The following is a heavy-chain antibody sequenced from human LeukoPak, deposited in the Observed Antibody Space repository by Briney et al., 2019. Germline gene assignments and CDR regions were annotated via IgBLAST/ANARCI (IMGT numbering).Heavy chain of an antibody. J-gene: IGHJ6*02. V-gene: IGHV3-30-3*01. CDR1: GFTFSSYA. D-gene: IGHD6-13*01. CDR2: ISYDGSNK. CDR3: ARGLGSAAAGTDYYGMDV. Sequence: GSLRLSCAASGFTFSSYAMHWVRQAPGKGLEWVAVISYDGSNKYYADSVKGRFTISRDNSKNTLYLQMNSLRAEDTAVYYCARGLGSAAAGTDYYGMDVWGQGTTVTVSS.